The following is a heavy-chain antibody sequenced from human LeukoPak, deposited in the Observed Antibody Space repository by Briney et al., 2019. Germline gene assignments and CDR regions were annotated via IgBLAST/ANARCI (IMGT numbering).Heavy chain of an antibody. D-gene: IGHD2-2*01. V-gene: IGHV4-59*01. J-gene: IGHJ4*02. CDR1: GGSISNYY. CDR2: IYYSGST. CDR3: ARYRIVVVPAATEGYYFDY. Sequence: SETLSLTCTVSGGSISNYYWSWIRQPPGKGLEWIGYIYYSGSTNYNPSLKSRVTISVDTSKNQFSLKLSSVTAADTAVYYCARYRIVVVPAATEGYYFDYWGQGTLVTVSS.